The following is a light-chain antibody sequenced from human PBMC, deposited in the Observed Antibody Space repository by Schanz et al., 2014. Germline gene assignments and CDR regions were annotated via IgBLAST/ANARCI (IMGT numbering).Light chain of an antibody. CDR2: DVS. CDR3: CSYAGKYTWV. CDR1: SSDVGGYNY. J-gene: IGLJ3*02. Sequence: QSALTQPASVSGSPGQSITISCTGTSSDVGGYNYVSWYQQHPGKAPKLIIYDVSVRPSGVPDRFSGSKSVNTASLTISGLQAEDEADYYCCSYAGKYTWVFGGGTKVTVL. V-gene: IGLV2-11*01.